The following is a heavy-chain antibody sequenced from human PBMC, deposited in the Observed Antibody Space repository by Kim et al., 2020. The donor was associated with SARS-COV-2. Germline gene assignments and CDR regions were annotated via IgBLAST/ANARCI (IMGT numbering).Heavy chain of an antibody. D-gene: IGHD6-13*01. V-gene: IGHV3-30*04. CDR2: ISYDGSNK. J-gene: IGHJ6*02. CDR1: GFTFSSYA. Sequence: GGSLRLSCAASGFTFSSYAMHWVRQAPGKGLEWVAVISYDGSNKYYADSVKGRFTISRDNSKNTLYLQMNSLRAEDTAVYYCATLNVPYSSSWSPRGGMDVWGQGTTVTVSS. CDR3: ATLNVPYSSSWSPRGGMDV.